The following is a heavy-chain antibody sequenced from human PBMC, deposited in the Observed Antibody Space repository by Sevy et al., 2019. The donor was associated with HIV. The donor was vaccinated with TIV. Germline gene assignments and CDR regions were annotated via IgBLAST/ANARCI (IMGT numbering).Heavy chain of an antibody. CDR1: GGSFSTDY. V-gene: IGHV4-59*01. CDR2: IFYRGST. CDR3: ARGNTAMVPPYYDF. D-gene: IGHD5-18*01. Sequence: SETLSLTCTVSGGSFSTDYWTWIRQPPGKGLEWIGYIFYRGSTNYNPSLKSRVTMLIDASKNQFSLKLSSVTAADTAFYYCARGNTAMVPPYYDFWGQGTLVTVSS. J-gene: IGHJ4*02.